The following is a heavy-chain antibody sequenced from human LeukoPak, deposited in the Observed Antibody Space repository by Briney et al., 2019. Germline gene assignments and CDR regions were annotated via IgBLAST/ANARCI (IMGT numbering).Heavy chain of an antibody. V-gene: IGHV7-4-1*02. D-gene: IGHD2-8*01. CDR1: GYTYTSYA. CDR2: INTNTGNP. Sequence: GASVKVSCKASGYTYTSYAMNWVRQAPGQGLEWMGWINTNTGNPTYAQGLTGRFVFSLDTSVSTAYLQISSLKAEDTAVYYCARDPSFYCTNGVCSMYNWFDPWGQGTLVTVSS. J-gene: IGHJ5*02. CDR3: ARDPSFYCTNGVCSMYNWFDP.